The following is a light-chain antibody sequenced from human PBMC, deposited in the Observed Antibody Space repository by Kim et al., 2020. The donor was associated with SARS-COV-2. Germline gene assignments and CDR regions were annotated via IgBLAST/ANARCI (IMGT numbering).Light chain of an antibody. J-gene: IGKJ4*01. CDR1: QGISSA. CDR3: QQFNSYPLT. Sequence: AIQLTQSPSSLSASVGDRVTITCRASQGISSALAWYQQKPGKPPKLLIYDASTLESGVPSRFSGSGSGTDFTLTIISLQPEDFAVYYCQQFNSYPLTFGGGTKVDIK. CDR2: DAS. V-gene: IGKV1-13*02.